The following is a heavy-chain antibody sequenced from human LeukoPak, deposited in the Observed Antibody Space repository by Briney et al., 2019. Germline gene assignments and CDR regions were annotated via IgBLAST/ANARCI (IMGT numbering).Heavy chain of an antibody. CDR1: GFTFSSYG. D-gene: IGHD6-13*01. J-gene: IGHJ4*02. CDR3: ARDPSSSWPDY. CDR2: ISYDGSNK. V-gene: IGHV3-30*03. Sequence: PGRSLRLSCAASGFTFSSYGMHWVRQAPGKGLEWVAVISYDGSNKYYADSVKGRFTISRDNSKNTLYLQMNSLRAEDTAVYYCARDPSSSWPDYWGQGTLVTVSS.